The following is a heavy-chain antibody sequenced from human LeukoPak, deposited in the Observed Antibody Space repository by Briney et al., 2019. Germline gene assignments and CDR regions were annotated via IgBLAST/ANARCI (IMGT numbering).Heavy chain of an antibody. D-gene: IGHD2-2*03. CDR2: ICSSGSTI. Sequence: GGSLRLSCAASRFTLSEYYMSSIREAPAKGLEWGSYICSSGSTISYADPVKGRFTISRDNAKNSLYLQMNSLRAEDTAVYYCASLDVVVVPASTTYNWFDPWGQKAPVTVSS. J-gene: IGHJ5*02. V-gene: IGHV3-11*04. CDR3: ASLDVVVVPASTTYNWFDP. CDR1: RFTLSEYY.